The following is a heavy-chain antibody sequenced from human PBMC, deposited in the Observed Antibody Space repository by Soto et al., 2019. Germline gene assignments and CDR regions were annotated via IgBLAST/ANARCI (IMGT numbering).Heavy chain of an antibody. J-gene: IGHJ4*02. D-gene: IGHD4-17*01. V-gene: IGHV4-31*03. CDR2: IFYGGST. Sequence: QVQLQESGPGLVKPSQTLSLTCTVSGGSISSGGHYWSWIRQHPGKGLEWLGYIFYGGSTYYNPSLESRLTISANTSKNHFSLELSSVSAADTAVYYCARGPYGDFSNFDCWGQGTLVTVSS. CDR3: ARGPYGDFSNFDC. CDR1: GGSISSGGHY.